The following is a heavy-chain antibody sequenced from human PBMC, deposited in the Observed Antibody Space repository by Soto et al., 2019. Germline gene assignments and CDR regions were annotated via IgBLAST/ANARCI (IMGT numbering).Heavy chain of an antibody. D-gene: IGHD1-1*01. V-gene: IGHV3-23*01. CDR2: ISDRGATT. Sequence: PGGSLRLSCAASGFTISSNAMYWVRQAPGKGLEWVPAISDRGATTHYADSVKGRFTISRDTSKNTLYLQLNTLRADDTAVYYCAKDKPGTTSFDYWGQGTLVTVSS. CDR1: GFTISSNA. J-gene: IGHJ4*02. CDR3: AKDKPGTTSFDY.